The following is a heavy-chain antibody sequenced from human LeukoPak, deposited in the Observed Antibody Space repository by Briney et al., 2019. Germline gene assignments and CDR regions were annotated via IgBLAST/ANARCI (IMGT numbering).Heavy chain of an antibody. V-gene: IGHV1-2*02. CDR3: ANYDILTGYNY. J-gene: IGHJ4*02. Sequence: ASVKVSCKASGYTFTGYYMHWVRQAPGQGLGWMGWINPNSGGTNYAQKFQGRVTMTRDTSISTAYMELSRLRSDDTSVYYCANYDILTGYNYWGQGTLVTVSS. CDR1: GYTFTGYY. D-gene: IGHD3-9*01. CDR2: INPNSGGT.